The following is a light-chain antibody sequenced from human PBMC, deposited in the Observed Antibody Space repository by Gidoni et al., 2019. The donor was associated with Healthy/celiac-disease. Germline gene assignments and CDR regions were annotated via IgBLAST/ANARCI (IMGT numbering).Light chain of an antibody. Sequence: ILMTQSPATLSVSSGERATLSCRASQSVSGYLAWYQQKPGQAPRLLLYDASTRATGISARFSGSGTGTEFTLTISSLQSEDVVTYYCQQYKEWPPESTFGPGTKVEIK. J-gene: IGKJ3*01. CDR1: QSVSGY. CDR2: DAS. V-gene: IGKV3-15*01. CDR3: QQYKEWPPEST.